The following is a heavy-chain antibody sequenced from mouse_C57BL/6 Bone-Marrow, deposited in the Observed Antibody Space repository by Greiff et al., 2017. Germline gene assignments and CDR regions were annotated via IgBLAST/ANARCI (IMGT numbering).Heavy chain of an antibody. D-gene: IGHD2-5*01. V-gene: IGHV1-55*01. CDR2: IYPGSGST. Sequence: QVQLQQPGAELVKPGASVKMSCKASGYTFPSYWLTWVKQRPGQGLEWFGDIYPGSGSTNYNEKFKSKATLTVDPSSSTAYMQLSSLTSEESAVFYCASGAYYSNYSVAYWGQGTLVTVSA. J-gene: IGHJ3*01. CDR3: ASGAYYSNYSVAY. CDR1: GYTFPSYW.